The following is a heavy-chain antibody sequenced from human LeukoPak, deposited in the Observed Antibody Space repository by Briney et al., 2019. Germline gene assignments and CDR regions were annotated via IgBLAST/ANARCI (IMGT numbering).Heavy chain of an antibody. Sequence: PSETLSLTCTVSGGSISSGDYYWSWLRQPPGKGLEWIGYIYYSGSTYYNPSLKSRVTISVDTSKNQFSLKLSSVTAADTAVYYCARALTGSYFDYWGQGTLVTVSS. CDR3: ARALTGSYFDY. J-gene: IGHJ4*02. CDR2: IYYSGST. CDR1: GGSISSGDYY. V-gene: IGHV4-30-4*01. D-gene: IGHD3-9*01.